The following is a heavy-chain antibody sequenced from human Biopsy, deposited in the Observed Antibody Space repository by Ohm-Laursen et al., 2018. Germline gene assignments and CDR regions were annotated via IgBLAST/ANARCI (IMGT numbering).Heavy chain of an antibody. CDR1: GGSIGSFF. V-gene: IGHV4-59*01. Sequence: PSETLSLTCTVSGGSIGSFFWSWIRQPPGKGLEGIGYIYYSGSTNYNPSLRSRVTISVDRSKNQFSLKLSSVTAADTAIYYCARGMRSSGWPYFDSWGQGTLVTVSS. CDR2: IYYSGST. D-gene: IGHD6-19*01. CDR3: ARGMRSSGWPYFDS. J-gene: IGHJ4*02.